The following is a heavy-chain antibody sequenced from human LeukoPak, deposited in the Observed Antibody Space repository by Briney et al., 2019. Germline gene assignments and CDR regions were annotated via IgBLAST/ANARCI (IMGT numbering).Heavy chain of an antibody. J-gene: IGHJ4*02. V-gene: IGHV1-2*02. D-gene: IGHD3-16*01. Sequence: ASVKVSCKASGYTFIDYYMHWVRQAPGQAPGQGFEWMGWIHHNSGGKNYSQKFKGRVTMTRDTSISTAYMELSRLSADDSAVYYCARLAIGNDAWGQGTLVTVSS. CDR3: ARLAIGNDA. CDR2: IHHNSGGK. CDR1: GYTFIDYY.